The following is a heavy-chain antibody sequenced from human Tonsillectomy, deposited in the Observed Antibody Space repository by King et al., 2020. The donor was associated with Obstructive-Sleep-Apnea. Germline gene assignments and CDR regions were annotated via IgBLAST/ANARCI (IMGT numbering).Heavy chain of an antibody. J-gene: IGHJ4*02. D-gene: IGHD2-2*01. CDR1: GGSISSSSYY. CDR2: ISYSGST. Sequence: QLQESGPGLVKPSETLSLTCTVSGGSISSSSYYWGWIRQPPGKGLEWIGSISYSGSTYYNPSLKSRVTLSVDTSKNQFSLQLSPVTAADTAVYYCARAVENIVLVPSAIALDYWGQGTLVTVSS. V-gene: IGHV4-39*07. CDR3: ARAVENIVLVPSAIALDY.